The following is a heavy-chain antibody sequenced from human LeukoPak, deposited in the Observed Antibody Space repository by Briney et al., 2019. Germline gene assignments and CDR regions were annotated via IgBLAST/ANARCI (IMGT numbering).Heavy chain of an antibody. CDR2: IYSDGAA. D-gene: IGHD4-23*01. J-gene: IGHJ4*02. V-gene: IGHV3-53*01. Sequence: GGSLRLSCAASGFIISNQYLSWVRQAPGKGLEWVSIIYSDGAAYFAASMKGRFTLFRDSSKNMLYLQMNNLRAEDTAVYYCARSNSGGLDYWGQGPLVTVSS. CDR1: GFIISNQY. CDR3: ARSNSGGLDY.